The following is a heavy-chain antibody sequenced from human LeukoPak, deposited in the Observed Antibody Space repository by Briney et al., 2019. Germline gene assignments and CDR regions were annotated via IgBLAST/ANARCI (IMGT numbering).Heavy chain of an antibody. J-gene: IGHJ4*02. CDR3: AKLRGSYSFDY. D-gene: IGHD1-26*01. CDR2: ISGSGGST. Sequence: GGSLRLSCAASGFTFTSYAMTWVRQAPGKGLECVSRISGSGGSTYADSVKGRFTISRDNSKNTLDLEMNSLRAEDTAVYYCAKLRGSYSFDYWGQGTLVTVSS. V-gene: IGHV3-23*01. CDR1: GFTFTSYA.